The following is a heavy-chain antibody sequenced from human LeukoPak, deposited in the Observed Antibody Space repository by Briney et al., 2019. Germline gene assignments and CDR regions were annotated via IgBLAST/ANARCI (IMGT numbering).Heavy chain of an antibody. CDR3: AKEGYCSSTSCYNELGYYYYGMDV. V-gene: IGHV3-9*01. Sequence: HSGGSLRLSCAASGFTFDDYAMHWVRQAPGKGLEWVSGISWNSGSIGYADSVKGRFTISRDNAKNSLYLQMNSLRAEDTALYYCAKEGYCSSTSCYNELGYYYYGMDVWGQGTTVTVSS. D-gene: IGHD2-2*02. CDR2: ISWNSGSI. J-gene: IGHJ6*02. CDR1: GFTFDDYA.